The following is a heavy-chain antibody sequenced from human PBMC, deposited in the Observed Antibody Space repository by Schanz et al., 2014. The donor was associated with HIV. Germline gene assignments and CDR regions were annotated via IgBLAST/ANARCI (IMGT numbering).Heavy chain of an antibody. J-gene: IGHJ4*02. V-gene: IGHV3-23*04. Sequence: VQLVESGGGLVQPGGSLRLSCAASGFTFSSYAMTWVRQAPGKGLEWVSSISESGGRSYYADSVNGRVTISRDNSKNTLYLQMTTLRTEDTAVYYCAKPEYDSRGNSQSHFDSWGQGTLVTVSS. CDR2: ISESGGRS. CDR1: GFTFSSYA. D-gene: IGHD3-22*01. CDR3: AKPEYDSRGNSQSHFDS.